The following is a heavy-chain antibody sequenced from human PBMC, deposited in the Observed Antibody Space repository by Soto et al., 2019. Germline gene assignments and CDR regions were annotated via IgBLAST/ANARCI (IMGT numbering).Heavy chain of an antibody. D-gene: IGHD4-4*01. CDR3: ARSRDGYSFYFYYGMDG. J-gene: IGHJ6*02. V-gene: IGHV3-30-3*01. CDR2: ISHDGNNT. CDR1: GFTFSSYA. Sequence: GGSLRLSCAASGFTFSSYAMHWVRQAPGKGLEWVAFISHDGNNTYYADSVKGRFSISRDNSKNTLYLQMNSLTAEDTAVYYCARSRDGYSFYFYYGMDGWGQGTTVTVSS.